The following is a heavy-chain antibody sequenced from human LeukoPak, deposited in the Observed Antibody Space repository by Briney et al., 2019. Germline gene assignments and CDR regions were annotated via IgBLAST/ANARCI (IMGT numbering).Heavy chain of an antibody. D-gene: IGHD3-22*01. Sequence: GGSLRLSCAASGFTFSSYAMSWVRQAPGKGLEWVSAISGSGGSTYYADSVKGRFTISRDNSKNTLYLRMNSLRAEDTAVYYCAKDPLYDSSGYLDYWGQGTLVTVSS. CDR1: GFTFSSYA. J-gene: IGHJ4*02. CDR3: AKDPLYDSSGYLDY. V-gene: IGHV3-23*01. CDR2: ISGSGGST.